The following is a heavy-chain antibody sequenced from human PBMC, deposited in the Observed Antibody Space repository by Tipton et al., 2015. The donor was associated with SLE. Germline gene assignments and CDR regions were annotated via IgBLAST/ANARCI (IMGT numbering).Heavy chain of an antibody. CDR1: GYSISSGYY. J-gene: IGHJ1*01. Sequence: TLSLTCAVSGYSISSGYYWGWIRQPPGKGLEWIGSIYHSGSTYYNPSLKSRVTISVDTSKNQFSLKLSSVTAADAAVYYCARCGQQLVTDYSFQHWGQGTLVTVSS. D-gene: IGHD6-13*01. CDR2: IYHSGST. CDR3: ARCGQQLVTDYSFQH. V-gene: IGHV4-38-2*01.